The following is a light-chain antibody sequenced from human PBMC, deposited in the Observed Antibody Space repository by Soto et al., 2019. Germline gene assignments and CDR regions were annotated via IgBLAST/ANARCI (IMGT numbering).Light chain of an antibody. CDR3: SAYTARSTLV. CDR1: SSDIGKSKY. V-gene: IGLV2-14*01. J-gene: IGLJ3*02. CDR2: EVR. Sequence: QSALTQPASVSGSPGQSITFPCTGTSSDIGKSKYVSWFQQLPGEAPRLIIYEVRNRPSGISSRFSGSRSGNTASLTISGLQSEDEGDYYCSAYTARSTLVFGGGTKVTVL.